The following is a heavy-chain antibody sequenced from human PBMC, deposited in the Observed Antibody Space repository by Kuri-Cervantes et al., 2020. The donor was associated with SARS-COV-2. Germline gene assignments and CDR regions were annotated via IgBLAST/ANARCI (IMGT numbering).Heavy chain of an antibody. CDR1: GYTFTGYH. Sequence: ASVKVSCKASGYTFTGYHIHWVRQAPGQGLEWMGWINPNIGDTNYSQKFQGRVTMTRDRSTSTAYMELRSLRSDDTAVYYCARVDGDPYYYYYYYMDVWGKGTTVTVSS. CDR2: INPNIGDT. CDR3: ARVDGDPYYYYYYYMDV. V-gene: IGHV1-2*02. D-gene: IGHD4-17*01. J-gene: IGHJ6*03.